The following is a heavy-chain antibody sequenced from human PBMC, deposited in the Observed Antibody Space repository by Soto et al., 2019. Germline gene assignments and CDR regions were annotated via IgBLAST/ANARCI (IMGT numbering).Heavy chain of an antibody. V-gene: IGHV4-39*01. D-gene: IGHD2-21*02. J-gene: IGHJ3*02. CDR2: IYYSGST. Sequence: SETLSLTCTVSGGSISSSSYYWGWIRQPPGKGLEWIGSIYYSGSTYYNPSLKSRVTISVDTSKNQYSLKLSSVTAANTAVYYCASRYGYCGGDCFFFCAFDIWGQWTIFIV. CDR3: ASRYGYCGGDCFFFCAFDI. CDR1: GGSISSSSYY.